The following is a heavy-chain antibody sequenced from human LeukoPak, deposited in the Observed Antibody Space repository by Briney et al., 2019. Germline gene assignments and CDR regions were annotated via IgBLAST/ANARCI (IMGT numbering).Heavy chain of an antibody. CDR1: GYTFNTYG. J-gene: IGHJ4*02. D-gene: IGHD6-13*01. Sequence: ASVKVSCRASGYTFNTYGVNWVRQAPGQGLEWMGWINTNTGNPTYAQGFTGRFVFSLDISVSTAYLQINSLKADDTAVYYCARLPLSEYSSMKYWGQGTLVTVSS. CDR2: INTNTGNP. V-gene: IGHV7-4-1*02. CDR3: ARLPLSEYSSMKY.